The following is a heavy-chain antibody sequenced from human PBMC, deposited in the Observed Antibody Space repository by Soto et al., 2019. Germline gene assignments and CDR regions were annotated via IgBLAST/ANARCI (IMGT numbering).Heavy chain of an antibody. J-gene: IGHJ3*02. D-gene: IGHD3-10*01. CDR3: AKTMVRGVFDAFDI. CDR2: ISYDGSSK. V-gene: IGHV3-30-3*02. CDR1: GFTFNSYA. Sequence: QVQLVESGGGVVQPGRSLRLSCAASGFTFNSYAMHWVRQAPGKGLVWVAVISYDGSSKYYADSVKGRFTIHRDNSKNTLYLQMNSLRAEDTAVYYCAKTMVRGVFDAFDIWGQGTMVTVSS.